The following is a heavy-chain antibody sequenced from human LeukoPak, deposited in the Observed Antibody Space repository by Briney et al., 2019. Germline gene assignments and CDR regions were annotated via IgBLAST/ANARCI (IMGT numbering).Heavy chain of an antibody. V-gene: IGHV3-30*04. CDR2: IAFDDTDR. CDR3: ARDRLTMVRGPDRDYGMDV. J-gene: IGHJ6*02. CDR1: GFIFGDYA. D-gene: IGHD3-10*01. Sequence: GGSLRLSCAASGFIFGDYAMHWVRQAPGKGLEWVAAIAFDDTDRYYIDSVKGRFTISRDDSKNTLYLHMTSLRAEDTAVYYCARDRLTMVRGPDRDYGMDVWGQGTTVTVSS.